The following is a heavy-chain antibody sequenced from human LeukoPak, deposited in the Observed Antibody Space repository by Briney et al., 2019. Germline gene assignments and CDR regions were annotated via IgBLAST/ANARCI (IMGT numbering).Heavy chain of an antibody. Sequence: VASVKVSCKASGYTFTSYGISWVRQAPGQGLEWMGWISAYNGNTNYAQKPQGRVTMTTDTSTSTAYMELRSLRSDDTAVYYCARDQGSEYSGSYYYYWDQGTLVTVSS. CDR1: GYTFTSYG. V-gene: IGHV1-18*01. J-gene: IGHJ4*02. D-gene: IGHD1-26*01. CDR3: ARDQGSEYSGSYYYY. CDR2: ISAYNGNT.